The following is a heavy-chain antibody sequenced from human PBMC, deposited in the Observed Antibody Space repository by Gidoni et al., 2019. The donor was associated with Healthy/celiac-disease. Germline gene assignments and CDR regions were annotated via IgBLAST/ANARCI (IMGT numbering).Heavy chain of an antibody. D-gene: IGHD6-13*01. J-gene: IGHJ6*03. V-gene: IGHV3-30-3*01. Sequence: QVQLVESGGGVVQPGRSLRLSCAASRFTFSSYAMHWVLQAPGKGLEWVAVISYDGSNKYDAASVKGRFTISRDNSKNTLYLQMNSLRAEDTAVYYCARGGYSSSWYYYYYYMDVWGKGTTVTVSS. CDR3: ARGGYSSSWYYYYYYMDV. CDR2: ISYDGSNK. CDR1: RFTFSSYA.